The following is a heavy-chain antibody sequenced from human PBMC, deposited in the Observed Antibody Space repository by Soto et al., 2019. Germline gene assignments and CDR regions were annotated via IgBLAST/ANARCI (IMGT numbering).Heavy chain of an antibody. CDR1: GGSFSGYY. Sequence: PSETLSLTCAVYGGSFSGYYWSWIRQPPGKGLEWIGEINHSGSTNYNPSLKSRVTISVDTSKNQFSLKLSSVTAADTAVYYCARGGDSSGWLDYWGQGTLVTVSS. D-gene: IGHD6-19*01. J-gene: IGHJ4*02. CDR3: ARGGDSSGWLDY. V-gene: IGHV4-34*01. CDR2: INHSGST.